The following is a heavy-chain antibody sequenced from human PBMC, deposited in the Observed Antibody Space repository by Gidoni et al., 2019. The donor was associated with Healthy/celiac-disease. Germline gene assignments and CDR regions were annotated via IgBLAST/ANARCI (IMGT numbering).Heavy chain of an antibody. CDR3: ASGPEYYDFWSGFDY. CDR2: ISSSSSTI. CDR1: GFTFRSYS. Sequence: EVQLVESGGGLVQPGGSTRLSCAASGFTFRSYSMNWVGQAPGKGLEWVSYISSSSSTIYYADSVKGRFTISRDNAKNSLYLQMNSLRDEDTAVYYCASGPEYYDFWSGFDYWGQGTLVTVSS. J-gene: IGHJ4*02. V-gene: IGHV3-48*02. D-gene: IGHD3-3*01.